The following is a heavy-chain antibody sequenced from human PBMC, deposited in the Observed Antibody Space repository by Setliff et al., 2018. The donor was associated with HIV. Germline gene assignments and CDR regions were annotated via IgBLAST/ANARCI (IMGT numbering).Heavy chain of an antibody. CDR3: ARAEIYYCTGGNCAQGAFDI. J-gene: IGHJ3*02. V-gene: IGHV1-2*02. CDR2: INPNSGGT. CDR1: GYTFTGHF. D-gene: IGHD2-15*01. Sequence: ASVKVSCKASGYTFTGHFMHWVRQAPGQGLEFMGWINPNSGGTNYPQKFQGRVTMSSDTSINTAYMELSRLRSDDTAMYYCARAEIYYCTGGNCAQGAFDIWGQGTMVTVSS.